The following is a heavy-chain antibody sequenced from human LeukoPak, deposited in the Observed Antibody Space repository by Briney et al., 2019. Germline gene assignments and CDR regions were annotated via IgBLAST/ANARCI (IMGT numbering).Heavy chain of an antibody. D-gene: IGHD5-18*01. J-gene: IGHJ5*02. CDR1: GFTFDDYA. V-gene: IGHV3-9*01. CDR2: ISWNSGSI. CDR3: AKELTRYSCGYWFDP. Sequence: GGSLRLSCAASGFTFDDYAMHWVRQAPGKGLEWVSGISWNSGSIGYADSVKGRFTISRDNAKNSLNLQMNSLRAEDTALYYCAKELTRYSCGYWFDPWGQGTLVTVSS.